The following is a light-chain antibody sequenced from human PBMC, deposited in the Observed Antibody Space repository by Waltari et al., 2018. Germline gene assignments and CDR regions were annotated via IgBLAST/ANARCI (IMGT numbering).Light chain of an antibody. CDR1: QSVSSH. CDR3: QQRSNWPLT. CDR2: DAS. Sequence: EIVLTQSPATLSFSPGERDTLSCRASQSVSSHLAWYQQKPGQAPRPLIYDASNRATGIPARFSGSGSGTDFTLTISSLEPEDFAVYYCQQRSNWPLTFGGGTKVEIK. V-gene: IGKV3-11*01. J-gene: IGKJ4*01.